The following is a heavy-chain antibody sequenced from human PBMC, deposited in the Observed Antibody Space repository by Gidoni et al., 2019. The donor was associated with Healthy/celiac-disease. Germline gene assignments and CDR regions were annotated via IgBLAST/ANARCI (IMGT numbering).Heavy chain of an antibody. D-gene: IGHD6-19*01. CDR2: IYYSGST. V-gene: IGHV4-59*01. CDR3: ARGVTVAGTLFDY. Sequence: QVQLQESGPGLVKPSETLSLTCTVSGGPISSYYWSWIRQPPGKGLEWIGYIYYSGSTNYNPSLKSRVTISVDTSKNQFSLKLSSVTAADTAVYYCARGVTVAGTLFDYWGQGTLVTVSS. J-gene: IGHJ4*02. CDR1: GGPISSYY.